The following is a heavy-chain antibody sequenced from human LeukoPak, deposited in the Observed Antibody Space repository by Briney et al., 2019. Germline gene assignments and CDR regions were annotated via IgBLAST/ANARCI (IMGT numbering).Heavy chain of an antibody. CDR1: GFTVSSNY. J-gene: IGHJ4*02. V-gene: IGHV4-4*02. CDR2: IYHSGST. D-gene: IGHD3-22*01. CDR3: VDVGGYPYYFDY. Sequence: TGGSLRLSCAASGFTVSSNYMSWVRQPPGKGLEWIGEIYHSGSTNYNPSLKSRVTISVDKSKNQFSLKLSSVTAADTAVYYCVDVGGYPYYFDYWGQGTLVTVSS.